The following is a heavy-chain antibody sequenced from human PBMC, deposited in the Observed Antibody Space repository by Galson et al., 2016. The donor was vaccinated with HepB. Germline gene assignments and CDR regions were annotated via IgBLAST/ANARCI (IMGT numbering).Heavy chain of an antibody. V-gene: IGHV3-7*03. D-gene: IGHD1-26*01. CDR2: MKKDGSEQ. J-gene: IGHJ4*02. Sequence: SLRLSCAASGFPFSDYWMTWVRQAPGKGLEWVANMKKDGSEQFYVDSVRGRFTISRDNDKNSVYLQMHSLRAEDTAIYYCAGGAGWESDYWGQGTLVTVSS. CDR3: AGGAGWESDY. CDR1: GFPFSDYW.